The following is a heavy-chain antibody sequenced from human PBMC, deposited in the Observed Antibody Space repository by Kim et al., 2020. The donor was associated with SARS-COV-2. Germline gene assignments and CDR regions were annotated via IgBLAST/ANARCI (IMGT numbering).Heavy chain of an antibody. V-gene: IGHV3-7*01. CDR1: GFTFSSYW. D-gene: IGHD3-9*01. Sequence: GGSLRLSCAASGFTFSSYWMSWVRQAPGKGLEWVANIKQDGSEKYYVDSVKGRFTISRDNAKNSLYLQMNSLRAEDTAVYYCARDHYGYYDILTGYYATYYYYGMDVWGQGTTVTVSS. CDR3: ARDHYGYYDILTGYYATYYYYGMDV. CDR2: IKQDGSEK. J-gene: IGHJ6*02.